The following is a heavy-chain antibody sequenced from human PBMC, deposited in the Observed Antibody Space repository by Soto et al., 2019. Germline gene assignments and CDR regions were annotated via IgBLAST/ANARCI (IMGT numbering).Heavy chain of an antibody. CDR2: MNPNSGNT. CDR3: PRGGGFLEGLVPYRYFDL. D-gene: IGHD3-3*01. Sequence: SCDRSWVCQAKEKGLEWMAGMNPNSGNTGSAQKLQGRVTMTRNTSTSTAYMELSSLTSEDTAVYNSPRGGGFLEGLVPYRYFDLSGRGTLVTVSS. J-gene: IGHJ2*01. V-gene: IGHV1-8*01. CDR1: SCD.